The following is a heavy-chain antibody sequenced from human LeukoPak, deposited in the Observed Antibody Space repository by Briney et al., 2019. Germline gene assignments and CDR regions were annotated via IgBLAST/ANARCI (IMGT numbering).Heavy chain of an antibody. D-gene: IGHD2/OR15-2a*01. V-gene: IGHV3-74*03. Sequence: GGSLRLSCAASGFSFSSYWMHWVRQAPGKGLVWVARISPDGSSALSADSVRGRFTISRDNADNTLYLQLNSLRPEDTAVYYCARVSFCPRCHFDYWGQGTLVTVSS. CDR3: ARVSFCPRCHFDY. CDR2: ISPDGSSA. CDR1: GFSFSSYW. J-gene: IGHJ4*02.